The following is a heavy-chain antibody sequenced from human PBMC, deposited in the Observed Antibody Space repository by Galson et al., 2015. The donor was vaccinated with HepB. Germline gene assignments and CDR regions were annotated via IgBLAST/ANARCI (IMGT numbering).Heavy chain of an antibody. CDR1: GFSLTASGVG. D-gene: IGHD3-3*01. CDR3: AHAPDTGDVWSGYSMYNWFDA. Sequence: PALVKPTQTLTLTCTFSGFSLTASGVGVGWIRQPPGKALEWLALIYWDDDKRYSPSLRSRLSITKDTSKDQVVLTLSNIGPLDTGTYYCAHAPDTGDVWSGYSMYNWFDAWGQGTLVTVSP. CDR2: IYWDDDK. J-gene: IGHJ5*02. V-gene: IGHV2-5*02.